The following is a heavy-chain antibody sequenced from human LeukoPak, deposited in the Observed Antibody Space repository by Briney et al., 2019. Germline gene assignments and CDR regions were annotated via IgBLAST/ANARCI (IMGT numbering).Heavy chain of an antibody. CDR1: GYTFTGYY. Sequence: ASVKVSCKASGYTFTGYYMHWVRQAPGQGLEWMGWINPNSGGTNYAQKFQGRVTMTRDTSISTAYMELSRLRSDDTAVYYCARERAMVVGNDAFDIWGQGTMVTVSS. D-gene: IGHD3-22*01. V-gene: IGHV1-2*02. CDR3: ARERAMVVGNDAFDI. J-gene: IGHJ3*02. CDR2: INPNSGGT.